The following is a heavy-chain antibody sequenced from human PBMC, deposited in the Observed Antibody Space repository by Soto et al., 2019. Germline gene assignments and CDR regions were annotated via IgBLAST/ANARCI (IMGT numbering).Heavy chain of an antibody. D-gene: IGHD3-3*01. J-gene: IGHJ6*02. Sequence: PSETLSLTCAVYGGSFSGYYWGWIRQPPGKGLEWIGEINHSGSTNYNPSLKSRVTISVDTSKNQFSLKLSSVTAADTAVYYCARGVNYDFWSGYYTSYYYYYGMDVWGQGTTVTVSS. CDR3: ARGVNYDFWSGYYTSYYYYYGMDV. V-gene: IGHV4-34*01. CDR1: GGSFSGYY. CDR2: INHSGST.